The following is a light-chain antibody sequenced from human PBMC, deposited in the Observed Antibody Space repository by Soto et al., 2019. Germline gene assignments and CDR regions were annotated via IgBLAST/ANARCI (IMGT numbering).Light chain of an antibody. V-gene: IGLV1-40*01. J-gene: IGLJ1*01. CDR3: SSYTSSSTYV. Sequence: QSVLTQPPSVSGAPGQRVTISCTGSSSNIGAGYAVHWYQQLPGTAPKLLIYGDNNRPSGVPDRFSGSKSGTSASLAITGLQAEDEAEYYCSSYTSSSTYVFGTGTKLTVL. CDR2: GDN. CDR1: SSNIGAGYA.